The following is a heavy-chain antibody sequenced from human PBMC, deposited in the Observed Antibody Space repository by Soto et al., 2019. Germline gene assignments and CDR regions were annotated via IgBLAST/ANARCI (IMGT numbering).Heavy chain of an antibody. J-gene: IGHJ2*01. CDR1: GFTFSSYE. CDR2: ISSSGSTI. V-gene: IGHV3-48*03. D-gene: IGHD3-22*01. CDR3: ARRKGWCYYDSSGYRDRYFDL. Sequence: GGSLRLSCAASGFTFSSYEMNWVRQAPGKGLEWVSYISSSGSTIYYADSVKGRFTISRDNAKNSLYLQMNSLRAEDTAVYYCARRKGWCYYDSSGYRDRYFDLWGRGTLVTVSS.